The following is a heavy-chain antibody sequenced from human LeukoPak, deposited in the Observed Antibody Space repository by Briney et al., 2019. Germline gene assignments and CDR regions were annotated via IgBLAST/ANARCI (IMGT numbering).Heavy chain of an antibody. D-gene: IGHD3-10*01. CDR1: GFTFSSYS. CDR3: SGDPGDY. Sequence: GGFLRLSCAASGFTFSSYSMNWVRQAPGKGLEWVSYISSSSSTIYYADSVKGRFTISRDNAKNSLYLQMNSLRAEDTAVYYCSGDPGDYWGQGTLVTVSS. V-gene: IGHV3-48*01. CDR2: ISSSSSTI. J-gene: IGHJ4*02.